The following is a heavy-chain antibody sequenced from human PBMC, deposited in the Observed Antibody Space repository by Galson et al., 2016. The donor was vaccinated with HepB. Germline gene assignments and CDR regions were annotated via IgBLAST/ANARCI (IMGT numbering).Heavy chain of an antibody. Sequence: LSLTCSVSGGSIDISNYFWGWIRQPPGKGPEWIGSIHYSGTTYYTPSLRSRVTVSVDTAKNQFPLKMTSVTAADTAVYYCARSGTGWSPKDFFGYWGQGTLVSVSS. J-gene: IGHJ4*02. V-gene: IGHV4-39*01. CDR3: ARSGTGWSPKDFFGY. D-gene: IGHD6-19*01. CDR2: IHYSGTT. CDR1: GGSIDISNYF.